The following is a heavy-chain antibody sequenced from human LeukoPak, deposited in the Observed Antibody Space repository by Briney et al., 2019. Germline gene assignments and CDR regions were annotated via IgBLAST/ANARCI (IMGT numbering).Heavy chain of an antibody. V-gene: IGHV1-46*01. D-gene: IGHD3-22*01. CDR1: GYTFTSYY. CDR2: INPSGGST. J-gene: IGHJ4*02. CDR3: ARDRMASSGYYYSIDY. Sequence: GASVKVSCKASGYTFTSYYMHWVRQAPGQGLEWMGIINPSGGSTSYAQKFQGRVTMTRDTSTSTVYMELSSLRSEDTAVYYCARDRMASSGYYYSIDYWGRGTLVTVSS.